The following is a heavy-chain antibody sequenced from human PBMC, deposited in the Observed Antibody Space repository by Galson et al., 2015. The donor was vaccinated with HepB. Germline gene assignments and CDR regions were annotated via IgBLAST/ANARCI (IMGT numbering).Heavy chain of an antibody. CDR2: TRNKANSYTT. J-gene: IGHJ4*02. CDR1: GFTLSDHY. V-gene: IGHV3-72*01. Sequence: SLRLSCAASGFTLSDHYMDWVRQAPGKGLEWVGRTRNKANSYTTEYAPSVKGRFTVSRDDSENSLYLQMNSLRTEDTAVYYCVRSTIPARPVFDYWGQGTLVTVSS. D-gene: IGHD6-6*01. CDR3: VRSTIPARPVFDY.